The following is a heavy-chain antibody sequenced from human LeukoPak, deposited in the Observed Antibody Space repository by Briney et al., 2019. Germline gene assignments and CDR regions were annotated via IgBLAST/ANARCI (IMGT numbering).Heavy chain of an antibody. CDR2: IYYSGST. D-gene: IGHD3-10*01. CDR3: ARGDSGSYYNE. J-gene: IGHJ4*02. CDR1: GGSISSYY. V-gene: IGHV4-59*01. Sequence: SETLSLTCTVSGGSISSYYWSWLRQPPGKGLEWIGYIYYSGSTNYNPSLKSRVTISVDTSKNQFSLKLNSVTAADTAVYYCARGDSGSYYNEWGQGTLVTVSS.